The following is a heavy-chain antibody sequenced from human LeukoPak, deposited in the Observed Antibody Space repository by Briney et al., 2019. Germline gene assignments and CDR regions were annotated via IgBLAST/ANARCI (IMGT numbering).Heavy chain of an antibody. J-gene: IGHJ4*02. D-gene: IGHD3-22*01. CDR3: ARIAVYYDSSGYYYYFDY. Sequence: ASVKVSCKASGYTFTSYGISWVRQAPGQGLEWMGWISAYNGNTNYAQKLQGRVTMTTDTSTSTAYMELRSLRSDDTAVYYCARIAVYYDSSGYYYYFDYWGQGTLVTVSS. V-gene: IGHV1-18*01. CDR1: GYTFTSYG. CDR2: ISAYNGNT.